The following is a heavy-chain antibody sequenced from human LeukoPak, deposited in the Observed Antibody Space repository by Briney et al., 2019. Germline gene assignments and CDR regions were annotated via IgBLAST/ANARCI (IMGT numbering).Heavy chain of an antibody. CDR2: IIPILGIA. CDR3: ARGPGSSGGYRPPFDI. J-gene: IGHJ3*02. D-gene: IGHD5-18*01. CDR1: GGTFSSYA. V-gene: IGHV1-69*04. Sequence: GASVKVSCKASGGTFSSYAISWVRQAPGQGLEWMGRIIPILGIANYAQKFQGRVTITADKSTSTAYMELSSLRSEDTAAYYCARGPGSSGGYRPPFDIWGQGTMVTVSS.